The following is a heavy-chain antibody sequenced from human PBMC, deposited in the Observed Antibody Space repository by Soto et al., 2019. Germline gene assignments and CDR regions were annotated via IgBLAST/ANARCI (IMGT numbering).Heavy chain of an antibody. D-gene: IGHD1-7*01. CDR3: VTGTTGINFVY. Sequence: QVQLVESGGGVVQPGRSLRLSCAASGFTFSSYGMHWVRQAPGKGLEWVAVISYDGSNKYYADSVKGRFTISRDNSKNTLYLQMNSLRAEDTAVYYCVTGTTGINFVYWGQGTLVTVSS. V-gene: IGHV3-30*03. CDR2: ISYDGSNK. J-gene: IGHJ4*02. CDR1: GFTFSSYG.